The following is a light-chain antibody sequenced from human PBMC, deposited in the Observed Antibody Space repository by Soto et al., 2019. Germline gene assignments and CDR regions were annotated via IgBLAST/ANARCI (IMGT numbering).Light chain of an antibody. CDR1: QDIRNY. Sequence: DIQMTQSPSSLSASEGERVTMTCRASQDIRNYVAWYQQKPGEIPKLLIYASSIVAAGLPARFSGCGSGTDFTLTISSLQPEDVAPYYCQKYNNSPSTFGRGTKVDIK. CDR2: ASS. J-gene: IGKJ4*01. V-gene: IGKV1-27*01. CDR3: QKYNNSPST.